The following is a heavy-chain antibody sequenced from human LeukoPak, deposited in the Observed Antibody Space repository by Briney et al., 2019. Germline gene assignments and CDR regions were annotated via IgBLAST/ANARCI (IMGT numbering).Heavy chain of an antibody. V-gene: IGHV1-8*01. CDR3: ARACSGGTCFNWFDP. CDR1: GYSFNSYD. D-gene: IGHD2-15*01. Sequence: ASVKVSFKASGYSFNSYDINWLRQATAQGPEWMGCMNANSGDTGYAHRVQGRVTMTRNTSIRTAYMELTSLPSDDPAVYYSARACSGGTCFNWFDPWGQGTLVIVSS. J-gene: IGHJ5*02. CDR2: MNANSGDT.